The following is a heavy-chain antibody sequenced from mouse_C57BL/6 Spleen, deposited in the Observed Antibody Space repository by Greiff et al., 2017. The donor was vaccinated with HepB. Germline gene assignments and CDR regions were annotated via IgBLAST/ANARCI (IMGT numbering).Heavy chain of an antibody. J-gene: IGHJ4*01. V-gene: IGHV1-82*01. D-gene: IGHD1-1*01. CDR2: IYPGDGDT. Sequence: VQLQQSGPELVKPGASVKISCKASGYAFSSSWMNWVKQRPGKGLEWIGRIYPGDGDTNYNGKFKGKATLTADKSSSTAYMQLSSLTSEDSAVYFCARWGTTVKDYAMDYWGQGTSVTVSS. CDR3: ARWGTTVKDYAMDY. CDR1: GYAFSSSW.